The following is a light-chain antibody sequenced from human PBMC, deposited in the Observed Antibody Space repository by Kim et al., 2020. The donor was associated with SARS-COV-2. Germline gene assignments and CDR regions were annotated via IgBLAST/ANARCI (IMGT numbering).Light chain of an antibody. CDR1: SSNIGRNY. V-gene: IGLV1-51*01. J-gene: IGLJ2*01. CDR2: DNN. Sequence: GQKVTITCSGLSSNIGRNYGSWYPEFPGTAPKRLIYDNNERHSGIPDRFYGSKSGTSATLGITGHRTGDEADYYCGTWDSSLNGLDFGGGTQLTVL. CDR3: GTWDSSLNGLD.